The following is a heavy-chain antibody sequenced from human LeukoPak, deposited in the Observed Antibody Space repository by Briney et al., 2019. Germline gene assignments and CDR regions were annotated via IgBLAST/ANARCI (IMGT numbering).Heavy chain of an antibody. CDR3: ARVVTPRYCSTPSCYWKGWFDP. CDR2: IIPIFGTA. V-gene: IGHV1-69*13. Sequence: SVKVSCKASGGTFSRYAMSWVRQAPGQGLEWMGGIIPIFGTASFAQKFQGRVTITADVSTGTAYMELSSLRSEDTAVYYCARVVTPRYCSTPSCYWKGWFDPWGQGTLVTVSS. J-gene: IGHJ5*02. D-gene: IGHD2-2*01. CDR1: GGTFSRYA.